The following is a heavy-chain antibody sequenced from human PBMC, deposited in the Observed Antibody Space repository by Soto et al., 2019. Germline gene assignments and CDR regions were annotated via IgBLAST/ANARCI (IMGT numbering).Heavy chain of an antibody. D-gene: IGHD6-13*01. CDR2: ISSSSNTI. Sequence: EVQLVESGGGLVQPGGSLRLSCAASGFTFSSYNMNWVRQAPGKGLEWVSYISSSSNTIYYAGSVKGRFTISGDNAKNSLYLQMNSLRDEDTAVYYCARRSLGTSLDAFDIWGQGTMVTVSS. CDR3: ARRSLGTSLDAFDI. V-gene: IGHV3-48*02. CDR1: GFTFSSYN. J-gene: IGHJ3*02.